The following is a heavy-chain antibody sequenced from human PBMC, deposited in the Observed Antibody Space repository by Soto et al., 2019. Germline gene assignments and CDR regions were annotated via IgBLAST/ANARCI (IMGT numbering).Heavy chain of an antibody. Sequence: SLRLSCAASGFTFSDHYMDWVRQAPGKGLEWVGRSRNKANSYSPEYAASVKGRFTISRDDSKNSLYLQMDSLKTEDTAVYYCATLPHNYVDNYTDSWGQGTLVTVSS. CDR1: GFTFSDHY. V-gene: IGHV3-72*01. D-gene: IGHD4-17*01. J-gene: IGHJ4*02. CDR3: ATLPHNYVDNYTDS. CDR2: SRNKANSYSP.